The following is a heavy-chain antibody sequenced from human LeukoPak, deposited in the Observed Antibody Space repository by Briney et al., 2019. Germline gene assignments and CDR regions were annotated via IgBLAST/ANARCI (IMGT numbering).Heavy chain of an antibody. CDR1: GFTFSSYA. J-gene: IGHJ4*02. CDR3: AKMLYSILKHGEPHDH. D-gene: IGHD6-13*01. CDR2: ISGSGGST. Sequence: SGGSLRLSCAASGFTFSSYAMSWVRQAPGKGLEWVSAISGSGGSTYYADSVKGRFTVSRDNSKNTLYLQMNSLRAEDTAVYYCAKMLYSILKHGEPHDHWGQGTLVTVSS. V-gene: IGHV3-23*01.